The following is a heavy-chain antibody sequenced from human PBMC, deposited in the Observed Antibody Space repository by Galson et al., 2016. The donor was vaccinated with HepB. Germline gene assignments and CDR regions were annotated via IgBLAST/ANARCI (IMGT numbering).Heavy chain of an antibody. D-gene: IGHD5-24*01. J-gene: IGHJ4*02. CDR2: ISNYNGYT. CDR1: GYTFSSYG. V-gene: IGHV1-18*01. CDR3: ARGPLMAERGLDY. Sequence: SVKVSCKGSGYTFSSYGISWVRLAPGQGLEWMGWISNYNGYTDYAQKFQGRVTVTTDTSTGTAYMELRSLRSDDTALYYCARGPLMAERGLDYWGQGTLVIVSS.